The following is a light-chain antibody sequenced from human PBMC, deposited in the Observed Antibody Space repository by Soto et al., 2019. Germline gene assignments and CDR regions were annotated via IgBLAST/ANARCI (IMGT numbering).Light chain of an antibody. CDR2: EVS. J-gene: IGLJ1*01. V-gene: IGLV2-8*01. CDR1: SSDVGGYNS. CDR3: SSYAGRNSYV. Sequence: QSALTQPPSASGSSGQSVTISCAGTSSDVGGYNSVSWYQQYPGKVPKLIIYEVSKRPSGVPDRFSGSKSGNTASLTVSGLQAEDEADYYCSSYAGRNSYVFGTGTKLTVL.